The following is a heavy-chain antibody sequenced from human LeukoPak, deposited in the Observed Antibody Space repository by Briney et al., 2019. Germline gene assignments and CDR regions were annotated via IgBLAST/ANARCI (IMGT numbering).Heavy chain of an antibody. Sequence: GGSLRLSCVASGLTFSSHAMTWVRQTPGKGLEWVSDISTDGSRTRYADSVKGRFTVSRDNAKNTLFLQMNSLRAEDTAVYFCARDSDFYDSSGLNYWGQGALVTVSS. D-gene: IGHD3-22*01. V-gene: IGHV3-74*01. J-gene: IGHJ4*02. CDR1: GLTFSSHA. CDR3: ARDSDFYDSSGLNY. CDR2: ISTDGSRT.